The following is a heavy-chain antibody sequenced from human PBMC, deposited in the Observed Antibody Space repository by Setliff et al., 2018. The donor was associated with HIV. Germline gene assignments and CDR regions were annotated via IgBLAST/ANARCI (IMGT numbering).Heavy chain of an antibody. J-gene: IGHJ3*02. Sequence: ASVKVSCKAPGYTFTAYYMHWLRQAPGQGLEWMGIINPSGGGTNFAQKFQGRVTMTRDTSTSTVYMELNSLRSEDTAVYYCARVHDGTTTGAFDIWGQGTLVTVSS. CDR1: GYTFTAYY. CDR2: INPSGGGT. V-gene: IGHV1-46*01. D-gene: IGHD3-22*01. CDR3: ARVHDGTTTGAFDI.